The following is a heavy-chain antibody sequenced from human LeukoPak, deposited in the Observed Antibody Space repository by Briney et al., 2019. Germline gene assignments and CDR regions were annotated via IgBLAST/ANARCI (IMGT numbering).Heavy chain of an antibody. J-gene: IGHJ3*02. CDR1: GGTFSSYA. Sequence: SVKVSCKASGGTFSSYAISWVRQAPGQGLEWMGGISPIFGTANYAQKFQGRVTITADESTSTAYMELSSLGSEDTAVYYCARGIDLAIAAALDIWGQGTMVTVSS. CDR3: ARGIDLAIAAALDI. D-gene: IGHD6-13*01. V-gene: IGHV1-69*13. CDR2: ISPIFGTA.